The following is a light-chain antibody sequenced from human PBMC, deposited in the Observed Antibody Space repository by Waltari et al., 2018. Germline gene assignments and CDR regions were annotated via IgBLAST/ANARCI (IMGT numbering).Light chain of an antibody. CDR3: QSYDSSLSGSGV. CDR2: GNS. V-gene: IGLV1-40*01. Sequence: QSILTQPPSVSGAPGQRVTIPCTGRSSNIGAGYDVHWYQQVPGTAPKLLIYGNSNRPSGVPDRFSGSKSGTSASLDITGLQAEDEADYYCQSYDSSLSGSGVFGGGTKLTVL. J-gene: IGLJ3*02. CDR1: SSNIGAGYD.